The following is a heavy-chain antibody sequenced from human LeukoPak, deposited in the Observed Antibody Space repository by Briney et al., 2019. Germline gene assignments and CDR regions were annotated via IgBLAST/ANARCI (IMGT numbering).Heavy chain of an antibody. CDR2: IYPGDSDT. J-gene: IGHJ3*02. Sequence: GESLKISCKGSGYSFTSYWIGWVRQMPGKGLEWVGSIYPGDSDTKYSPSFPGQVTISADKSISTAYLQWSSLKASDTAMYYCARRSYASSGYRDAFDIWGQGTMVTVSS. D-gene: IGHD3-22*01. CDR3: ARRSYASSGYRDAFDI. CDR1: GYSFTSYW. V-gene: IGHV5-51*01.